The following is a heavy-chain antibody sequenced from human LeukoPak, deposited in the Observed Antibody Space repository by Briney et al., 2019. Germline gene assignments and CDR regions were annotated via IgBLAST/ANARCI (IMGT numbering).Heavy chain of an antibody. Sequence: ASVKVSCKASGYTSTSYYMHWVRQAPGQGLEWMGIINPSGGSTSYAQKFQGRVTMTRDTSTSTVYMELSSLRSEDTAVYYCARGHADTAMVLGALDYWGQGTLVTVSS. CDR1: GYTSTSYY. J-gene: IGHJ4*02. V-gene: IGHV1-46*01. CDR2: INPSGGST. D-gene: IGHD5-18*01. CDR3: ARGHADTAMVLGALDY.